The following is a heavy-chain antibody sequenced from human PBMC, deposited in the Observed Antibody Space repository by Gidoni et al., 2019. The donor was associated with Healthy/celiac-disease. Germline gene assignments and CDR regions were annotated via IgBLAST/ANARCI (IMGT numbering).Heavy chain of an antibody. Sequence: QVQLQQWGAGLLKPSETLSLTCAVYGGSFSGYYWSWIRQPPGKGLEWIGEINHSGSTNYNPSLKSRVTISVDTSKNQFSLKLSSVTAADTAVYYCASFSSSWNYYYYGMDVWGQGTTVTVSS. CDR2: INHSGST. CDR1: GGSFSGYY. V-gene: IGHV4-34*01. J-gene: IGHJ6*02. D-gene: IGHD6-13*01. CDR3: ASFSSSWNYYYYGMDV.